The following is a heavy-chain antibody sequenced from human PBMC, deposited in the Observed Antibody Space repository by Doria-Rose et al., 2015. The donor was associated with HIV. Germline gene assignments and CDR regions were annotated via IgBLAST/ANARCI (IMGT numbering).Heavy chain of an antibody. V-gene: IGHV4-34*01. Sequence: QVQLQQWGAGLLKPSETLSLTCAVYGGSLSGYYWSWIRQSPGRGLEWIGEINHTGSTTYNPSLKSRVSISLDNSKSQYSLRLTSVTAADTAVYYCAWSSSPSNWFDPWGQGTRGTVSS. CDR2: INHTGST. D-gene: IGHD3-3*01. CDR1: GGSLSGYY. J-gene: IGHJ5*02. CDR3: AWSSSPSNWFDP.